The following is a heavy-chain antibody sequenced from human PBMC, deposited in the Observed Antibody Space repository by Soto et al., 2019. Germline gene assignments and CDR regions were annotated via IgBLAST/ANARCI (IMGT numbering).Heavy chain of an antibody. CDR2: ISYDGSNK. D-gene: IGHD5-12*01. CDR1: GFTFSSYG. Sequence: GGSLRLSCAASGFTFSSYGMHWVRQAPGKGLEWVAVISYDGSNKYYADSVKGRFTISRDNSKNTLYLQMNSLRAEDTAVYYCAKSEWLRLSSDAFDIWGQGTMVTVSS. V-gene: IGHV3-30*18. CDR3: AKSEWLRLSSDAFDI. J-gene: IGHJ3*02.